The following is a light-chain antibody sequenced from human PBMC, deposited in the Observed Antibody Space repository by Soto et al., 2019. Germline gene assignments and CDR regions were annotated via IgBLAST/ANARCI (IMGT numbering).Light chain of an antibody. CDR2: DVS. J-gene: IGLJ2*01. Sequence: QSALTQPASVSGSPGQSITISCTGTSSDVGAYNYVSWYQHHPGKAPKLMIYDVSNRPSGVSNRFSGSKSGNTASLTISGLQAEDEADYYCSSYTSSSALFVVFGGGTQLTVL. CDR3: SSYTSSSALFVV. CDR1: SSDVGAYNY. V-gene: IGLV2-14*03.